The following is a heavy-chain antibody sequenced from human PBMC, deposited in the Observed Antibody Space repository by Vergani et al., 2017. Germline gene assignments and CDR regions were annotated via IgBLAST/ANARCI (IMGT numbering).Heavy chain of an antibody. D-gene: IGHD4-17*01. J-gene: IGHJ6*02. CDR3: AGLHTVTTWGDYYGMDV. V-gene: IGHV1-18*01. CDR2: ISAYNGNT. CDR1: GYTFTSYG. Sequence: QVQLVQSGAEVKKPGASVKVSCKASGYTFTSYGISWVRQAPGQGLEWMGWISAYNGNTNYAQKLQGRVTMTTDTSTSTAYMELRSLRSDDTAVYYCAGLHTVTTWGDYYGMDVWGQGTMVTVSS.